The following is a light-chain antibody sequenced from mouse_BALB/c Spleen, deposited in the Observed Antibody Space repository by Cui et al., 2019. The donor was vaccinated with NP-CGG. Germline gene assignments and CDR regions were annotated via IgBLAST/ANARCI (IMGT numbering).Light chain of an antibody. V-gene: IGLV1*01. Sequence: QAVVTQESALTTSPGETVTLTCRLSTGAVTTSNYANWVQEKPDHLFTGLIGGTNNRAPGVPARFSASLIGDKAALTITGAQTEDEAIYFCALWYSNHWVFGGGTKLTVL. CDR2: GTN. CDR1: TGAVTTSNY. CDR3: ALWYSNHWV. J-gene: IGLJ1*01.